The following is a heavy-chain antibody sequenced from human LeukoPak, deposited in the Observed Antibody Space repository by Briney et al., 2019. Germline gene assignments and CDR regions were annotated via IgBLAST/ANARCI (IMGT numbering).Heavy chain of an antibody. CDR3: ARPLGSGWYVGEHDY. D-gene: IGHD6-19*01. CDR2: ISAYNGNT. V-gene: IGHV1-18*01. Sequence: ASVKVSCKASGYTFTSYGISWVRRAPGQGLEWMGWISAYNGNTNYAQKLQGRVTMTTDTSTSTAYMELRSLRSDDTAVYYCARPLGSGWYVGEHDYSRQGTLVTVSS. J-gene: IGHJ4*02. CDR1: GYTFTSYG.